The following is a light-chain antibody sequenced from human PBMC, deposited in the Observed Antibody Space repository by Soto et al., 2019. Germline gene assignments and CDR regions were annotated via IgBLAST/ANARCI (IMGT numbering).Light chain of an antibody. CDR3: QHYNSYSEA. CDR1: QDIGSA. CDR2: DAS. J-gene: IGKJ1*01. V-gene: IGKV3-15*01. Sequence: EAVLTQSPPTLSVSLGDTATLSCTASQDIGSAVAWYHQRSGQAPRLLIFDASIRVSTTPARFSGSVSGTEFTLTISSLQPDDFAAYYCQHYNSYSEAFGQGTKVDIK.